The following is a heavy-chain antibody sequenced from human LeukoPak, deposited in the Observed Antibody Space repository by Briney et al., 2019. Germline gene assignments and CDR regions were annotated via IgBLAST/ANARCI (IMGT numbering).Heavy chain of an antibody. J-gene: IGHJ4*02. CDR3: ARDWYSYGYYFDY. V-gene: IGHV1-8*02. CDR2: MNPNSGNT. Sequence: GASVKVSCKASGYTFTSYDNNWVRQATGQGLEWMGWMNPNSGNTGYAQKFQGRVTMTTDTSTSTAYMELRSLRTDDTAVYYCARDWYSYGYYFDYWGQGTLVTVSS. CDR1: GYTFTSYD. D-gene: IGHD5-18*01.